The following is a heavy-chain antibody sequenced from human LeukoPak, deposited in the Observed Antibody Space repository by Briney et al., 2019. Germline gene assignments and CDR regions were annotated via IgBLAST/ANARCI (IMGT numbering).Heavy chain of an antibody. CDR3: ARDQKAWPHYYGMDV. V-gene: IGHV1-69*04. D-gene: IGHD5-12*01. Sequence: ASVKISCKDSGGTFSSYAISWVRQAPGQGLEWMGRIMPIFGIANYAQKFQGRVTITADKSTSTAYMELSSLRSEDTTVYYCARDQKAWPHYYGMDVWGQGTTVTVSS. CDR1: GGTFSSYA. CDR2: IMPIFGIA. J-gene: IGHJ6*02.